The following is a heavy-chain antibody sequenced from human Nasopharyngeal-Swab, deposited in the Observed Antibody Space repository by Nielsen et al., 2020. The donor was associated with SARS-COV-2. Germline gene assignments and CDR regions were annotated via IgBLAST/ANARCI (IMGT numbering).Heavy chain of an antibody. V-gene: IGHV3-30*18. D-gene: IGHD3-9*01. Sequence: LSLTCEASGFSFSSYGMHWVRQAPGKGLEWVTVISSDGSNKYYADSVKGRFTISRDNSKNTLYLLMSSLRAEDTAVYYCAKDYYDTLAGYYGPDFWGQGTLVTVSS. J-gene: IGHJ4*02. CDR1: GFSFSSYG. CDR3: AKDYYDTLAGYYGPDF. CDR2: ISSDGSNK.